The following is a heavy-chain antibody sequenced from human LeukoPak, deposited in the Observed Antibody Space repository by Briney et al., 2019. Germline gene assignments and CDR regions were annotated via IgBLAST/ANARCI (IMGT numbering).Heavy chain of an antibody. CDR3: AREHLAYYALPAFDI. J-gene: IGHJ3*02. CDR2: ISGSGGRT. Sequence: GGSLRLSCAASGFTFSSYAMSWVRQAPGKGLEWVSGISGSGGRTYYADSVKGRFTISRDNAKNSLYLQMNSLRAEDTAVYYCAREHLAYYALPAFDIWGQGTMVTVSS. CDR1: GFTFSSYA. V-gene: IGHV3-23*01. D-gene: IGHD2-2*01.